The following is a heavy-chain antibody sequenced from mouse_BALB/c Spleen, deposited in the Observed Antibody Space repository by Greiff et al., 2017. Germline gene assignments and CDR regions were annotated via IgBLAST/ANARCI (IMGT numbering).Heavy chain of an antibody. V-gene: IGHV5-17*02. CDR1: GFTFSSFG. D-gene: IGHD2-1*01. CDR2: ISSGSSTI. Sequence: EVKLMESGGGLVQPGGSRKLSCAASGFTFSSFGMHWVRQAPEKGLEWVAYISSGSSTIYYADTVKGRFTISRDNPKNTLFLQMTSLRSEDTAMYYCARGGNYIYYYAMDYWGQGTSVTVSS. J-gene: IGHJ4*01. CDR3: ARGGNYIYYYAMDY.